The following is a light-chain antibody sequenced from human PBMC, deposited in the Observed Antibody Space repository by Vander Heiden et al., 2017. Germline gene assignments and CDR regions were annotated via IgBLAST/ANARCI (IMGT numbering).Light chain of an antibody. CDR1: SSDVGGYNY. CDR3: SSYTSRLAVV. Sequence: QSALTQPASVYGSPGQSITIACTGTSSDVGGYNYVSWDQQHPGKAPKLMIYDVSNRPSGVFHRFSGSKSGNTASLTISGFQAEDEADYYCSSYTSRLAVVFGGGTKLTVL. CDR2: DVS. V-gene: IGLV2-14*01. J-gene: IGLJ2*01.